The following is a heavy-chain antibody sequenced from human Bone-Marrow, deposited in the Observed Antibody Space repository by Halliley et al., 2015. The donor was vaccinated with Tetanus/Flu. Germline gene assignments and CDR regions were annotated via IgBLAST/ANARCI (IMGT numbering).Heavy chain of an antibody. CDR3: AKDLSRNNYWYFDI. CDR2: ITNNGVTT. V-gene: IGHV3-23*01. CDR1: GFTFSSHA. J-gene: IGHJ2*01. Sequence: SLRLSCATSGFTFSSHAMSWVRQAPGKGLEWVSGITNNGVTTYYADSVKGRFTISRDNSKSTLYVQMSRLRGDDTAVYFCAKDLSRNNYWYFDIWGRGTLLTVSS.